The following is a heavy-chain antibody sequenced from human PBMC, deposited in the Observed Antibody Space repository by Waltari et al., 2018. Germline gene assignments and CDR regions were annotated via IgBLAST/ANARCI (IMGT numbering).Heavy chain of an antibody. CDR3: ARSLGDPDYFDY. CDR2: IYNSAIT. CDR1: GGSLISIHYY. Sequence: QLQLQESGPGLVKPSETLSLTCTVSGGSLISIHYYWGWIRQPPGKGLEWIGSIYNSAITYYNPSLKSRVTISVDTSKHQFSLRLSSVTAADTAVYYCARSLGDPDYFDYWGQGTLVTVSS. D-gene: IGHD2-21*02. J-gene: IGHJ4*02. V-gene: IGHV4-39*01.